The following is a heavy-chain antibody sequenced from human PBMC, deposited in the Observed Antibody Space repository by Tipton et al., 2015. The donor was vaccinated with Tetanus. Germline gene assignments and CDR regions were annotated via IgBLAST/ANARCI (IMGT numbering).Heavy chain of an antibody. CDR2: IYDTGDA. D-gene: IGHD6-19*01. J-gene: IGHJ5*02. Sequence: TLSLTCSVSGGSVNNRWWSWIRQPPGKGLEWMGYIYDTGDAKYNPSLKSRVTMTVDTSKNQFSLGLTSVTAADTAMYYCASLIEPYSSGWRNWFDAWGQGSLVTVSS. V-gene: IGHV4-4*08. CDR3: ASLIEPYSSGWRNWFDA. CDR1: GGSVNNRW.